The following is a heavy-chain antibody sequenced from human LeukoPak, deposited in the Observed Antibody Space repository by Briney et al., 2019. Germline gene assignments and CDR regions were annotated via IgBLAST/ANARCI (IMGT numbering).Heavy chain of an antibody. D-gene: IGHD5-18*01. Sequence: SETLSLTCTVSGGSISSHYWSWIRQPPGKGLEWIAYLFDSVNTKDNPSLQSRLTLSADTSKNQFSLRLSSVTAADTAVYYCATIRRGSIFGYFDFWGQGIKVTVSS. CDR3: ATIRRGSIFGYFDF. CDR1: GGSISSHY. CDR2: LFDSVNT. V-gene: IGHV4-59*11. J-gene: IGHJ4*02.